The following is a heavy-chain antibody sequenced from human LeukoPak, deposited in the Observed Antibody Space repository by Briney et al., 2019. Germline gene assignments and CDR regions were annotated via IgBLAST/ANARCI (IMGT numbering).Heavy chain of an antibody. CDR2: INPNSGGT. CDR3: ARVQDYSSSSSYYFDY. D-gene: IGHD6-6*01. J-gene: IGHJ4*02. Sequence: GASVKVSCKASGYTFTGYYMHWVRQAPGQGLEWMGWINPNSGGTNYAQKFQGRVTMTRDTSISTAYMELSRLRSDDTAVYYCARVQDYSSSSSYYFDYWGQGTLVTVSS. V-gene: IGHV1-2*02. CDR1: GYTFTGYY.